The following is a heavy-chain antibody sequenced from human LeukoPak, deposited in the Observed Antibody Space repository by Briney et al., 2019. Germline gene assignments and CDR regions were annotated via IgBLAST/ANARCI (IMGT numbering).Heavy chain of an antibody. CDR1: RYTFTGYY. CDR3: ARRYGSGSYLGY. J-gene: IGHJ4*02. V-gene: IGHV1-2*02. Sequence: GASVKVSCKASRYTFTGYYMHWVRQAPGQGLEWMGWINPNSGGTNYAQKFQGRVTMTRDTSISTAYMELSRLRSDDTAVYYCARRYGSGSYLGYWGQGTLVTVSS. CDR2: INPNSGGT. D-gene: IGHD3-10*01.